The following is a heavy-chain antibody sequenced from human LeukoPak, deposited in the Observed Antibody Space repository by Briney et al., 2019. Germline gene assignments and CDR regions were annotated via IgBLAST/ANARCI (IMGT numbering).Heavy chain of an antibody. CDR1: VFTFSHFG. J-gene: IGHJ4*02. D-gene: IGHD4-11*01. CDR3: AKDAQTGFDYSNSLEY. CDR2: IWSDATNQ. Sequence: GGSLTLSCEASVFTFSHFGMHWVRPAPGKGLDWVAVIWSDATNQYYADSVKGRFTISRDNFKRTVSLEMKSLRAEDTAIYYCAKDAQTGFDYSNSLEYWGQGSLVIVSS. V-gene: IGHV3-33*06.